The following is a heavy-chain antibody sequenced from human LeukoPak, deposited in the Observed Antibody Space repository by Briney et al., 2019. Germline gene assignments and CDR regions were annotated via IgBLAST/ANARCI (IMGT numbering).Heavy chain of an antibody. D-gene: IGHD3-22*01. V-gene: IGHV3-74*01. J-gene: IGHJ4*02. CDR2: MNSYGSST. CDR3: ARHDYRGYDSSGYYLDY. CDR1: GFTFSTYW. Sequence: GASMRLSCSASGFTFSTYWKHWVRQAPGKGLVSVSRMNSYGSSTTYADSVKGRFTISRDNAKNTLYLQMNSLRAEETAVYYCARHDYRGYDSSGYYLDYWGQGTPVTVSS.